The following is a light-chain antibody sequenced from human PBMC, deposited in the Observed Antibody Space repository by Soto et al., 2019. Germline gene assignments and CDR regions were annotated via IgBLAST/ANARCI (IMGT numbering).Light chain of an antibody. CDR1: SSDVGGYNY. V-gene: IGLV2-14*01. CDR2: DVS. J-gene: IGLJ1*01. CDR3: SSYTSSSTYV. Sequence: QSVLTQPASVSGSPGQSITISCTGTSSDVGGYNYVSWYQQYPGKVPKLMIYDVSYRPSGVSNRFSGFKSGNTASLTISGLQAEDEADYYCSSYTSSSTYVFGTGTKVTVL.